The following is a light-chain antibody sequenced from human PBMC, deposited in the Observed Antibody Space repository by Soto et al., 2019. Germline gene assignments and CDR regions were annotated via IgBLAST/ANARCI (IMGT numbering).Light chain of an antibody. CDR3: QQRKNWQVT. V-gene: IGKV3D-11*02. CDR2: DAS. J-gene: IGKJ5*01. CDR1: QSVSNNY. Sequence: EIVLTHSPATLSLSPCERATLSSSASQSVSNNYLAWYQQKPGQAPRLLIYDASNRATGIPARFSGSGSGTDFTLTISSLEPEDFAVYYCQQRKNWQVTFGQGTRLEIK.